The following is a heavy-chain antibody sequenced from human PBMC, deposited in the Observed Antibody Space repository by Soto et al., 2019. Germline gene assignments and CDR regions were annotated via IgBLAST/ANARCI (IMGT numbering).Heavy chain of an antibody. J-gene: IGHJ3*01. CDR2: IYYTGRT. V-gene: IGHV4-31*03. CDR3: AKARSCTSCYGGGIFDL. Sequence: QVQLQESGPGLIQPSQTLSLTCTVSGGSITSGTSYWNWVRQHPTKGLEWIGYIYYTGRTYYNPSLKSRLTLSLATSKSQFSLNLRSVTDADTAVYYCAKARSCTSCYGGGIFDLWGPGTMVSVSS. D-gene: IGHD2-2*01. CDR1: GGSITSGTSY.